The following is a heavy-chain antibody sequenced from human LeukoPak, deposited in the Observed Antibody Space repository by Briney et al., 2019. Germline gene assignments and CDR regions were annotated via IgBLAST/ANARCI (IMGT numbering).Heavy chain of an antibody. D-gene: IGHD3-3*01. Sequence: GGSLRLSCAASGFTFNNYWMHWVRQAPGKGLVWVSRISSEGSSTSYADSVKGRFTISRDNSKNTLYLQMNSLRAEDTAVYYCAKEGITIFGVAKGFDYWGQGTLVTVSS. V-gene: IGHV3-74*01. CDR3: AKEGITIFGVAKGFDY. CDR2: ISSEGSST. J-gene: IGHJ4*02. CDR1: GFTFNNYW.